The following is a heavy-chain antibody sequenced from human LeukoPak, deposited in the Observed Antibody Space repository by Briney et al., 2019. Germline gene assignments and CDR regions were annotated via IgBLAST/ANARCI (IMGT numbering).Heavy chain of an antibody. V-gene: IGHV3-30*02. CDR3: AKEKGIYCSSIDCSPGMDV. D-gene: IGHD2-2*01. CDR2: IWYDGSNK. CDR1: GFTFSSYG. Sequence: GGSLRLSCAASGFTFSSYGMHWVRQAPGKGLEWVAVIWYDGSNKYYADSVKGRFTISRDNSKNTLYLQMSSLRAEDTAVYYCAKEKGIYCSSIDCSPGMDVWGQGTTVTVSS. J-gene: IGHJ6*02.